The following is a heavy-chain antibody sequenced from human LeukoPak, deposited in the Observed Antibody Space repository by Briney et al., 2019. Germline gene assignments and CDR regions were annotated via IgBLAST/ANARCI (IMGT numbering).Heavy chain of an antibody. CDR2: RIPIFGTA. J-gene: IGHJ6*02. D-gene: IGHD3-9*01. V-gene: IGHV1-69*13. Sequence: SVTVSFTASGDTXSIYAISWVRQPHRPGLERMGVRIPIFGTANYAQSFQGKVTITADESTSTAYMELSSLRSEDTAVYYCARVIRFESAVRYDILPAYYYGMDVWGQGTTVTVSS. CDR1: GDTXSIYA. CDR3: ARVIRFESAVRYDILPAYYYGMDV.